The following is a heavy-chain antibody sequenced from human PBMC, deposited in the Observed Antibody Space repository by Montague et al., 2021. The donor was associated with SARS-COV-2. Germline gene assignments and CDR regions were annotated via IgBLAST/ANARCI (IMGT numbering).Heavy chain of an antibody. D-gene: IGHD4-11*01. CDR3: ARHLRVTTVTSHMYHYAMDV. J-gene: IGHJ6*02. V-gene: IGHV4-59*08. CDR2: IYYSGST. CDR1: GDSISNYS. Sequence: SETLSLTCSVSGDSISNYSWSWIRQSPGKGLEWIGYIYYSGSTNYNPSLTSRVTISVDTSMNQVSLKLTSVTAADTAVYYCARHLRVTTVTSHMYHYAMDVWGQGTTVTVSS.